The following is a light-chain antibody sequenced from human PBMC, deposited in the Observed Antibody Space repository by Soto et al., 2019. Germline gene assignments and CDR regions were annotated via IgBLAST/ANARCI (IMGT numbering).Light chain of an antibody. CDR2: GNS. CDR1: SSNIGAGYD. J-gene: IGLJ2*01. Sequence: QSVLTQPPSVSGAPGQRVTISYTGSSSNIGAGYDVHWYQQLPGTAPKLLIYGNSNRPSGVPDRFSGYKSGTSASLAITGLQAEDEADYYCQSYDSSLSRVFGGGTQLTVL. V-gene: IGLV1-40*01. CDR3: QSYDSSLSRV.